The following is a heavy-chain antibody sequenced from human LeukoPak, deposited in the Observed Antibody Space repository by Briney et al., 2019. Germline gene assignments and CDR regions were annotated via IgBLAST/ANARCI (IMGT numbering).Heavy chain of an antibody. J-gene: IGHJ4*02. V-gene: IGHV4-28*01. CDR3: TRKATTGPTKAAFDV. Sequence: SETLSLTCAVSGYSISNDYYWGWIRQPPGRGLEWIGHIYHSGSGYYNPSLKSRVAMSVDTSKNQFSLKLSSVTAVDTAVYYCTRKATTGPTKAAFDVWGQGTLVTVSS. CDR2: IYHSGSG. D-gene: IGHD4-17*01. CDR1: GYSISNDYY.